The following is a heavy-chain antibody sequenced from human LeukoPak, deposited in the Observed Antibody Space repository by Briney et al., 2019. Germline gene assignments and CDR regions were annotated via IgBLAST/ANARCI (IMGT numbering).Heavy chain of an antibody. CDR2: ISDIGSI. CDR1: GGSISSYY. V-gene: IGHV4-59*08. CDR3: AGHHPRNTVDF. D-gene: IGHD2/OR15-2a*01. J-gene: IGHJ4*02. Sequence: SETLSLTCTVSGGSISSYYWSWIRHPPGKGLEWIAYISDIGSINYNPSLKSRVTISLDTSKNQFSLKLSSVTAADTAVYYCAGHHPRNTVDFWGQGTLVTVSS.